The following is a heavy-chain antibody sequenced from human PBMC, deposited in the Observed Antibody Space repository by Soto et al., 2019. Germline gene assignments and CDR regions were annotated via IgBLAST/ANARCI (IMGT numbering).Heavy chain of an antibody. CDR1: GFTFRNYA. CDR2: ITGTGSST. D-gene: IGHD3-3*01. J-gene: IGHJ4*02. Sequence: LLESGGGLVQPGESLKLSCAVSGFTFRNYAMSWVRQAPGKGLERVAGITGTGSSTSYSASVRGRFTISRDNSKNTRYLLMNRLRAEDTAVYWCAKTPNSRLLNSWGQGALVTVSS. V-gene: IGHV3-23*01. CDR3: AKTPNSRLLNS.